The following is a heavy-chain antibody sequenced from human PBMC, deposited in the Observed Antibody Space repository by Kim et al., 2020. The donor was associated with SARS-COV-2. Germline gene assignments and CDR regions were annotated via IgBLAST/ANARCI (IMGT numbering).Heavy chain of an antibody. CDR3: ARDDTHHVIYYYDAFDI. V-gene: IGHV3-7*01. J-gene: IGHJ3*02. D-gene: IGHD3-22*01. Sequence: GGSLRLSCAASGFTFSKYWMTWVRQAPGRGLEWVANINKDGSEKNYVDSVKGRFTISRDNAKNSLYLHMNSLRVEDTAVYFCARDDTHHVIYYYDAFDIWGQGTMLTVSS. CDR2: INKDGSEK. CDR1: GFTFSKYW.